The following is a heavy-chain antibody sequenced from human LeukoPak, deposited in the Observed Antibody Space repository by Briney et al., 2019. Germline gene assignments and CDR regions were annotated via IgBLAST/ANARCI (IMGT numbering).Heavy chain of an antibody. D-gene: IGHD3-22*01. CDR3: ARGPYTHYDSSGDYYNWFDP. CDR2: MNPNSGNT. V-gene: IGHV1-8*03. J-gene: IGHJ5*02. Sequence: ASVKLSCKASGYTFASYDINWVRQAPGQGLEWMGWMNPNSGNTGYAQKFQGRVTITMNTSISTAYMELSSLTSEDTAVYYCARGPYTHYDSSGDYYNWFDPWGQGTPVTVSS. CDR1: GYTFASYD.